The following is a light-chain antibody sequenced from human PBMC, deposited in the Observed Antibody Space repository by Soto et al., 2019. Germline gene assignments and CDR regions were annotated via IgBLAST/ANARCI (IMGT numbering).Light chain of an antibody. Sequence: EIVLTQSPGTLSLSPGERATLSCRASQSVRDRYLAWYQQKPGQAPSLLIYDTSTRATGVPDRFSGIGSGTDFALTIRRVEPEDFAIYFRQQYGSSPGTFGQGTKVDIK. CDR2: DTS. CDR3: QQYGSSPGT. V-gene: IGKV3-20*01. J-gene: IGKJ1*01. CDR1: QSVRDRY.